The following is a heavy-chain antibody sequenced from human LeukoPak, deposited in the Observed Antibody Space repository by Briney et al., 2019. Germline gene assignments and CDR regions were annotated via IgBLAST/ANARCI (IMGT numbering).Heavy chain of an antibody. D-gene: IGHD4/OR15-4a*01. V-gene: IGHV4-39*01. CDR1: GGSISSSSYY. J-gene: IGHJ3*02. CDR3: ARVRDEDAFDI. CDR2: IYYSGST. Sequence: PSETLSLTCTVSGGSISSSSYYWGWIRQPPGKALEWIGSIYYSGSTYYNPSLKSRVTISVDTSKNQFSLKLSSVTAAETAVYYYARVRDEDAFDIWGQGTMVTVSS.